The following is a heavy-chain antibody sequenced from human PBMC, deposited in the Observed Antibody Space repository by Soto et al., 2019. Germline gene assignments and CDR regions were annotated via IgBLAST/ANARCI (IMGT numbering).Heavy chain of an antibody. CDR2: IIPIFGTA. Sequence: SVKVSCKASGGTFSSYAISWVRQAPGQGLEWMGGIIPIFGTANYAQKFQGRVTITADESTSTAYMELSSLRSEDTAVYYCAREAGYSSGSIDYWGQGTLVTVSS. CDR1: GGTFSSYA. CDR3: AREAGYSSGSIDY. J-gene: IGHJ4*02. D-gene: IGHD6-19*01. V-gene: IGHV1-69*13.